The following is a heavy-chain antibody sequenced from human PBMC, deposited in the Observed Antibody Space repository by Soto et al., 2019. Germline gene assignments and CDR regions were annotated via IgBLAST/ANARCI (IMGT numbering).Heavy chain of an antibody. Sequence: EVQLLESGGGLVQPGGSLRLSCAASGFTFSSYAMNWVRQAPGKGLEWVSVISGSGGSTYYADSVKGRFTISRDNSKNTMYRRVHSLRAEDSAVYYCARRSSGWYFDSWGQGTLVTVSS. V-gene: IGHV3-23*01. CDR2: ISGSGGST. D-gene: IGHD6-19*01. CDR3: ARRSSGWYFDS. CDR1: GFTFSSYA. J-gene: IGHJ4*02.